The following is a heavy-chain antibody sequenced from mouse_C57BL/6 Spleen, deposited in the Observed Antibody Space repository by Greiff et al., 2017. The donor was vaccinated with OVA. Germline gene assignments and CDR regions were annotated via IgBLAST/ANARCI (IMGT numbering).Heavy chain of an antibody. CDR1: GYAFTNYL. CDR2: INPGSGGT. Sequence: VQRVESGAELVRPGTSVKVSCKASGYAFTNYLIEWVKQRPGQGLEWIGVINPGSGGTNYNEKFKGKATLTADKSSSTAYMQLSSLTSEDSAVYFCARYGTGPDYWGQGTTLTVSS. V-gene: IGHV1-54*01. D-gene: IGHD4-1*01. CDR3: ARYGTGPDY. J-gene: IGHJ2*01.